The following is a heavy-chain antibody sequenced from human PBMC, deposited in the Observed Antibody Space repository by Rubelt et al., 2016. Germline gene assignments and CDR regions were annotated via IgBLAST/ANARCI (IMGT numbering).Heavy chain of an antibody. V-gene: IGHV4-39*01. Sequence: KGLEWIGYISYNGSTYYNPSLKSRVTISVDTSKNQFSLKLSSVTAADTAVYYCARMAGNYYGMDVWGQGTTVTVSS. CDR2: ISYNGST. J-gene: IGHJ6*02. D-gene: IGHD5-24*01. CDR3: ARMAGNYYGMDV.